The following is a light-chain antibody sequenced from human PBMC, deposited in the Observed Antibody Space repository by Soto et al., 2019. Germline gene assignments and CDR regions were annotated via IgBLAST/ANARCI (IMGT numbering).Light chain of an antibody. CDR2: KVS. V-gene: IGKV2-30*02. CDR3: IQGTHWPIT. CDR1: QSLVHSDGIAY. J-gene: IGKJ5*01. Sequence: DVVMTQSPLSLPVTLGQPASISCRSNQSLVHSDGIAYFSWFQQRPGRSPRRLIYKVSIRDSGVPARFSGSGSGTDFALKISRVEAEDVGVYYCIQGTHWPITFGQGKRLAIK.